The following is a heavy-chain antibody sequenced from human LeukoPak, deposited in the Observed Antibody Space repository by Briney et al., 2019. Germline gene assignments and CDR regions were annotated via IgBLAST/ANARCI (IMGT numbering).Heavy chain of an antibody. V-gene: IGHV3-30*03. D-gene: IGHD2-21*02. CDR3: ARDGGVVVAAGFFDY. Sequence: GSLRLSCAASGFTFNSYAMHWVRQAPGKGLEWVTVISYDGSNKYYADSVKGRFTISRDKSKNTLYLQMNSLRAEDTAVYYCARDGGVVVAAGFFDYWGQGTLVTVSS. CDR1: GFTFNSYA. J-gene: IGHJ4*02. CDR2: ISYDGSNK.